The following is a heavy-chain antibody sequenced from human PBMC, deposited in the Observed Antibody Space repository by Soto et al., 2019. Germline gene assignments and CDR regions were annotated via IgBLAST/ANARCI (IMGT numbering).Heavy chain of an antibody. D-gene: IGHD6-19*01. CDR2: ISGSGGST. CDR1: GFTFSSYA. CDR3: AKAATYSSGWYDY. J-gene: IGHJ4*02. Sequence: PGGSLRLSCAASGFTFSSYAMSWARQAPGKGLEWVSAISGSGGSTYYADSVKGRFTISRDNSKNTPYLQMNSLRAEDTAVYYCAKAATYSSGWYDYWGQGTLVTVSS. V-gene: IGHV3-23*01.